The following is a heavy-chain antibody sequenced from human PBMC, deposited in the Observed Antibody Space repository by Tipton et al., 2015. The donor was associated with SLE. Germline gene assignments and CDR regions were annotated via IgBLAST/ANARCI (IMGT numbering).Heavy chain of an antibody. J-gene: IGHJ3*02. V-gene: IGHV4-39*07. CDR3: ARDRLELRGGAFDI. CDR2: IYYSGST. D-gene: IGHD1-7*01. Sequence: TLSLTCTVSGGSISSSSYYWGWIRQPPGKGLEWIGSIYYSGSTYYNPSLKSRVTISVDTSKNQFSLKLSSVTAADMAVYYCARDRLELRGGAFDIWGQGTMVTVSS. CDR1: GGSISSSSYY.